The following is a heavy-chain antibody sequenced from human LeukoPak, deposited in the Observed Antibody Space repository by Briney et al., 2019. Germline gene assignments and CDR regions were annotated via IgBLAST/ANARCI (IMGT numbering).Heavy chain of an antibody. Sequence: PGGSLRLSCAASGFTFSSYAMSWVRQAPGKGLEWVSAISGSGGSTYYADSVKGRFTISRDNSKNTLYLQMNSLRAEDTAVYYCAKDDAAQVPIVVVTAAIDLDYWGQGTLVTVSS. D-gene: IGHD2-2*01. CDR3: AKDDAAQVPIVVVTAAIDLDY. CDR2: ISGSGGST. CDR1: GFTFSSYA. J-gene: IGHJ4*02. V-gene: IGHV3-23*01.